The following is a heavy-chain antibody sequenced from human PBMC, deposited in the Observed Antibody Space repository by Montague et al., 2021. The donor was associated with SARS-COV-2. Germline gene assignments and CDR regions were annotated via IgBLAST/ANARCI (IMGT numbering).Heavy chain of an antibody. CDR1: GFTFSNYW. CDR2: TNSDGRST. D-gene: IGHD6-19*01. Sequence: SLRLSCAVSGFTFSNYWMHWVRQAPGKGLEWVSRTNSDGRSTTYADSVKGRFTISRDNAKNTLFLQIKSLRGEDTAVDYCVREVGMVVARTLGRLDPWGQGTLVTVSS. V-gene: IGHV3-74*01. J-gene: IGHJ5*02. CDR3: VREVGMVVARTLGRLDP.